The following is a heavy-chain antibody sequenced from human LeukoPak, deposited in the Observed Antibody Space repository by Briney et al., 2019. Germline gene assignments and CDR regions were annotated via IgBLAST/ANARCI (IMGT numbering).Heavy chain of an antibody. D-gene: IGHD3-22*01. CDR3: ARVRAYYYDSSGYPTNWFGP. CDR1: GGSVINTNW. Sequence: PSGTLSLTCGVSGGSVINTNWWTWVRQPPGKGLEWIGEVHLDGRTNYNPSLESRLTMSVDVSENQVSLKLTSVTAADTAVYYCARVRAYYYDSSGYPTNWFGPWGQGTLVTVSS. J-gene: IGHJ5*02. V-gene: IGHV4-4*02. CDR2: VHLDGRT.